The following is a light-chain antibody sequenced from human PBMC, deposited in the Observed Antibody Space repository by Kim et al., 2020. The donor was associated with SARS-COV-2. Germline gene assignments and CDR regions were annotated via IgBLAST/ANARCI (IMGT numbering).Light chain of an antibody. Sequence: QSALTQPRSVSGSPGQSVTISCTGTSSDVGSYNYVSWYQQHPGKAPKLIIYDVTKRPSGVPDRFSGSKSGNTASLTISGLQAEDEADYYCCSYAGSVVFGGGTQLNVL. CDR2: DVT. CDR1: SSDVGSYNY. CDR3: CSYAGSVV. J-gene: IGLJ2*01. V-gene: IGLV2-11*01.